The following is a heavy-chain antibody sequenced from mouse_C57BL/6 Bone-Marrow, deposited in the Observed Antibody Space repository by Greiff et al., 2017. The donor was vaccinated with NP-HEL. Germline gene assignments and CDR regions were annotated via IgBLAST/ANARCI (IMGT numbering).Heavy chain of an antibody. D-gene: IGHD1-1*01. CDR2: IDPENGDT. J-gene: IGHJ1*03. V-gene: IGHV14-4*01. CDR3: TFYYGSSSWYFDV. CDR1: GFNIKDDY. Sequence: VQLQQSGAELVRPGASVKLSCTASGFNIKDDYMHWVKQRPEQGLEWIGWIDPENGDTVYASKFQGKATITADTSSNTAYLQLSSLTSEDTAVYYCTFYYGSSSWYFDVWGTGTTVTVSS.